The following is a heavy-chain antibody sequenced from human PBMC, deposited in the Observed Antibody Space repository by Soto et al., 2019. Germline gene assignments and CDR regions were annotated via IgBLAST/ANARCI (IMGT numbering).Heavy chain of an antibody. D-gene: IGHD6-19*01. CDR3: ARSRRARQWLSLNWFDP. Sequence: TLSLTCAVYGGSFSGYYWSWIRQPPGKGLEWIGEINHSGSTNYNPSLKSRVTISVDTSKNQFSLKLSSVTAADTAVYYCARSRRARQWLSLNWFDPWGQGTLVTVSS. J-gene: IGHJ5*02. V-gene: IGHV4-34*01. CDR2: INHSGST. CDR1: GGSFSGYY.